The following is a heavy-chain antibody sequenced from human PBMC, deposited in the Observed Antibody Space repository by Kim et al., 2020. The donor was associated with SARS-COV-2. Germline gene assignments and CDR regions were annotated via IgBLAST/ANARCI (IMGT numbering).Heavy chain of an antibody. V-gene: IGHV1-3*01. J-gene: IGHJ4*02. D-gene: IGHD3-3*01. Sequence: ASVKVSCKASGYTFSNYAMHWVRQAPGQRLEWMGWINAGSGNTEYSQKFQGRLIITRDTSASTAYMELSSLRSEDTAVYYCARGGAVLRFLEWLSSYFDYWGQGTLGAVSS. CDR1: GYTFSNYA. CDR3: ARGGAVLRFLEWLSSYFDY. CDR2: INAGSGNT.